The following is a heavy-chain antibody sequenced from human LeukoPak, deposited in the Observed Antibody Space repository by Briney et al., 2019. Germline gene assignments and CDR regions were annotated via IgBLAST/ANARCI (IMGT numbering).Heavy chain of an antibody. V-gene: IGHV3-30*02. CDR3: AKDLGYYDFWSGYYMTVDY. D-gene: IGHD3-3*01. J-gene: IGHJ4*02. Sequence: PGGSLRLSCAASGFTFSSYGMHWDRQAPGKGLEWVAFIRYDGSNKYYADSVKGRFTISRDNSKNTLYLQMNSLRAEDTAVYYCAKDLGYYDFWSGYYMTVDYWGQGTLVTVSS. CDR1: GFTFSSYG. CDR2: IRYDGSNK.